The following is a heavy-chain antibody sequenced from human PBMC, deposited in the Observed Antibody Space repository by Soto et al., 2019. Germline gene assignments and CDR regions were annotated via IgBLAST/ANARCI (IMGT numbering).Heavy chain of an antibody. D-gene: IGHD2-2*01. V-gene: IGHV3-23*01. CDR3: AKVPKDQLLKYDAFDI. CDR2: ISGSGGST. Sequence: EVQLLESGGGLVQPGGSLRLSCAASGFTFSSYAMSWFRQAPGKGLEWVSAISGSGGSTYYADSVKGRFTSSRDNSKNTRDMQMNRLRAEDTAVYYCAKVPKDQLLKYDAFDIWGKGTMVTVSS. J-gene: IGHJ3*02. CDR1: GFTFSSYA.